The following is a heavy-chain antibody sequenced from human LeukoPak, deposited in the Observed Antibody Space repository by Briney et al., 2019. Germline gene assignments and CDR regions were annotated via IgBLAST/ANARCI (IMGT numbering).Heavy chain of an antibody. J-gene: IGHJ6*03. Sequence: GGSLRLSCAASGFTFDDYAMHWVRQAPGKGLEWVSGISWNSGSIGYADSVKGRFTISRDNAKNSLYLQMNSLRAEDTAVYYCARWWYDSSGYYQYTYYYYMDVWGKGTTVTVSS. CDR2: ISWNSGSI. CDR1: GFTFDDYA. D-gene: IGHD3-22*01. CDR3: ARWWYDSSGYYQYTYYYYMDV. V-gene: IGHV3-9*01.